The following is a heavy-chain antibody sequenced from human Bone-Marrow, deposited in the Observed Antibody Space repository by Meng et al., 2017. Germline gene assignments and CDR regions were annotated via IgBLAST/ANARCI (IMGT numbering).Heavy chain of an antibody. J-gene: IGHJ6*02. CDR3: ARIVLGDDLLPAGFYYYYGMDV. V-gene: IGHV1-69*06. D-gene: IGHD3-16*01. Sequence: VKVSRKASGGTFSSYAISWVRQAPGQGLEWMGGIIPIFGTANYAQKFQGRVTITADKSTSTAYMELSSLRSEDTAVYYCARIVLGDDLLPAGFYYYYGMDVWGQGTTVTVSS. CDR2: IIPIFGTA. CDR1: GGTFSSYA.